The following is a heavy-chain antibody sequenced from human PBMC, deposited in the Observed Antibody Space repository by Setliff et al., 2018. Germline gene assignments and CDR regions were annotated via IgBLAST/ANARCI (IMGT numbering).Heavy chain of an antibody. J-gene: IGHJ1*01. D-gene: IGHD3-22*01. CDR2: ISAYNGNT. V-gene: IGHV1-18*01. CDR1: GYTFTSYG. Sequence: GASVKVSCKASGYTFTSYGISWVRQAPGQGLEWMGWISAYNGNTNYAQKLQGRVTMTTDTSTSTAYMELRSLRSDDTAVYYCARAQTGMGSGYYYDPEGEYFQHWGQGTLVTV. CDR3: ARAQTGMGSGYYYDPEGEYFQH.